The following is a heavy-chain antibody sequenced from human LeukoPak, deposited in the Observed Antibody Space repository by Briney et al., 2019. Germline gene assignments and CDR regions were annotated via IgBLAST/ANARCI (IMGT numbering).Heavy chain of an antibody. D-gene: IGHD6-13*01. Sequence: GGSLRLSCAASGFTFSSYGMHWVRQAPGKGLEWVAVIWYDGSNKYYADSVKGRFTISRDNSKNTLYLQMNSLRAEDTAAYYCAKDLSSPLYYFDYWGQGTLVTVSS. J-gene: IGHJ4*02. CDR1: GFTFSSYG. V-gene: IGHV3-33*06. CDR3: AKDLSSPLYYFDY. CDR2: IWYDGSNK.